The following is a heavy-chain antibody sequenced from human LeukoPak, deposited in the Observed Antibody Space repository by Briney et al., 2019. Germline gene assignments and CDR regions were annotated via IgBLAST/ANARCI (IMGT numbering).Heavy chain of an antibody. CDR2: INRDGSST. D-gene: IGHD1-26*01. J-gene: IGHJ4*02. V-gene: IGHV3-74*01. Sequence: WCSLSVSYSASGCTFSRSWMHGLHQAPGKGLVWLSRINRDGSSTNYADSVKGRFTISRDNAMNTLYLQMNSRRAEDTAVYYCASAAVGAMDYWGQGTLVTVSS. CDR3: ASAAVGAMDY. CDR1: GCTFSRSW.